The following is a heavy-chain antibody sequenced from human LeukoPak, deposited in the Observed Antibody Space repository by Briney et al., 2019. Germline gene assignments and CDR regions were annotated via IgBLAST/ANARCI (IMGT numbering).Heavy chain of an antibody. V-gene: IGHV1-18*01. CDR1: GYTFTSYG. Sequence: AAVKVSCEASGYTFTSYGISWVRQAPGQGIEWMGWISAYNGNTNYAQTLQGGVTMTTATSTRTAYMELRSLRSDDTAVYYCARRYSRGWPKYNWFDPWGQGTLVTVSS. D-gene: IGHD6-19*01. J-gene: IGHJ5*02. CDR2: ISAYNGNT. CDR3: ARRYSRGWPKYNWFDP.